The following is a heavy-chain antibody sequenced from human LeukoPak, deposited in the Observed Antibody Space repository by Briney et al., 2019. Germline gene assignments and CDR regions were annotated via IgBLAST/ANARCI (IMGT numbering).Heavy chain of an antibody. CDR2: ISHTGGI. D-gene: IGHD3-22*01. J-gene: IGHJ4*02. V-gene: IGHV4-34*01. CDR1: GGSFSGHS. CDR3: ARHVRVSMIVVILSDYFDY. Sequence: SETLSLTCAVYGGSFSGHSWSWIRQASGKGLEWIGEISHTGGINYNPSLKSRVTISADTSKNQFSLRLTSVTAADTAVYYCARHVRVSMIVVILSDYFDYWGRGTLVSVSS.